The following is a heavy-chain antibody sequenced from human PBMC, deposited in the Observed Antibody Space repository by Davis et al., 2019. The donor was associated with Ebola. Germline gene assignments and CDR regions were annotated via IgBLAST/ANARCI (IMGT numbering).Heavy chain of an antibody. V-gene: IGHV1-8*01. D-gene: IGHD3-22*01. Sequence: AASVKVSCKASGYTFTSYDINWVRQATGQGLEWMGWMNPNSGNTGYAQKFQGRVTITADKSTSTAYMELSSLRSEDTAVYYCAREGYYYDSSLDYWGQGTLVTVSS. J-gene: IGHJ4*02. CDR2: MNPNSGNT. CDR1: GYTFTSYD. CDR3: AREGYYYDSSLDY.